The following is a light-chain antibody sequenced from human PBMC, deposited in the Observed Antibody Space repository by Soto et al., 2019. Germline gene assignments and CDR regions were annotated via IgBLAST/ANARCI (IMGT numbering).Light chain of an antibody. V-gene: IGKV3D-7*01. CDR2: GAS. J-gene: IGKJ4*01. CDR3: QQDYNFLLT. Sequence: PGERVTLSCRASQRVSSSYLTWYQQKPGQAPRLLIYGASTRATSIPARFSGSGSGTDFTLTISSLQPEDFAVYYCQQDYNFLLTFGGGTKVEIK. CDR1: QRVSSSY.